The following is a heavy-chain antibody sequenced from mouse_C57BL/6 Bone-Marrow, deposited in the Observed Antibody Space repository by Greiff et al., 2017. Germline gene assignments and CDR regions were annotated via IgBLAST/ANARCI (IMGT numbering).Heavy chain of an antibody. Sequence: QVQLKQSGAELARPGASVKLSCKASGYTFTSYGISWVKQRTGQGLEWIGEIYPRSGNTYYNEKFKGKATLTADKSSSTAYMELRSLTSEDSAVYFCARRDSSGYPGDAMDYWGQGTSVTVSS. CDR1: GYTFTSYG. V-gene: IGHV1-81*01. J-gene: IGHJ4*01. CDR2: IYPRSGNT. D-gene: IGHD3-2*02. CDR3: ARRDSSGYPGDAMDY.